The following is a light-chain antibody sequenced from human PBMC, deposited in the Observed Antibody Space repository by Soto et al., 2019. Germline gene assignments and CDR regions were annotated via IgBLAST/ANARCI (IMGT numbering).Light chain of an antibody. CDR2: DTS. J-gene: IGKJ1*01. Sequence: EIVLTQSPATLSLSPGDRATLSCRASQSVRSYLAWYQEKPGEVPRLLIYDTSSRATGIPARFSGSGSGTDFTITISSLEPEDFAVYYCQHRNNWPWTFGQGTKVDIK. V-gene: IGKV3-11*01. CDR3: QHRNNWPWT. CDR1: QSVRSY.